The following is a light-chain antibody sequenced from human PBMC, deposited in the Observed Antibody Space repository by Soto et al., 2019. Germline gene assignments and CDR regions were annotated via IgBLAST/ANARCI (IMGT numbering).Light chain of an antibody. Sequence: QSVLTQPPSASGTPGQRVTISCSGSNSNIGSNSVYWYQQLPGMAPKLLVYTPNQRPSGVPDRFSGSKSGTSASLAISGLRSEDEAHYYCATWDDGLSGVVFGGGTKLTVL. CDR2: TPN. CDR1: NSNIGSNS. CDR3: ATWDDGLSGVV. J-gene: IGLJ2*01. V-gene: IGLV1-47*02.